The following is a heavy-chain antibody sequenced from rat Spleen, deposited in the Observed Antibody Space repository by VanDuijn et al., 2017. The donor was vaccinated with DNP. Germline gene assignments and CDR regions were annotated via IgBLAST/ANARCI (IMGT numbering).Heavy chain of an antibody. J-gene: IGHJ1*01. CDR2: IRYDGGSA. Sequence: EVLLVESGGDLVQSGRSLKLSCAASGFSFSDYYMAWVRQAPTKGLEWVAYIRYDGGSAYYGDSVKGRFTISRDNAKSTLHLQMSGLRSEDMATYYCARWSSSHWYFDFWGPGTMVTVSS. CDR1: GFSFSDYY. V-gene: IGHV5-22*01. D-gene: IGHD1-2*01. CDR3: ARWSSSHWYFDF.